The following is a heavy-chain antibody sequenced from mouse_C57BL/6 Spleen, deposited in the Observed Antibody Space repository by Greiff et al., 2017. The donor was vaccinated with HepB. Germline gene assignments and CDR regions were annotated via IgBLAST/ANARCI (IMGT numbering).Heavy chain of an antibody. CDR2: IYPRSGNT. Sequence: QVQLKQSGAELARPGASVKLSCKASGYTFTSYGISWVKQRTGQGLEWIGEIYPRSGNTYYNEKFKGKATLTADKSSSTAYMELRSLTSEDSAVYFCARRAYGSSSYAMDYWGQGTSVTVSS. D-gene: IGHD1-1*01. J-gene: IGHJ4*01. CDR1: GYTFTSYG. CDR3: ARRAYGSSSYAMDY. V-gene: IGHV1-81*01.